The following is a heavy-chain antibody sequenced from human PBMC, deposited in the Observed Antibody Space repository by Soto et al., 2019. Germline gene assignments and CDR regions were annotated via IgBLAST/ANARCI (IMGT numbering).Heavy chain of an antibody. Sequence: SETLSLTCGVSGGSVSSGVYSWSWIRQPPGKGLEWIGYIYHSGSILYNPSLKSRVTISLDRSENQFSLKLSSVTAADTAVYYCAREKGYCSGGTCPDPMTTVTTRYLDYWGQGTRVTVCS. J-gene: IGHJ4*02. CDR1: GGSVSSGVYS. CDR2: IYHSGSI. V-gene: IGHV4-30-2*01. CDR3: AREKGYCSGGTCPDPMTTVTTRYLDY. D-gene: IGHD2-15*01.